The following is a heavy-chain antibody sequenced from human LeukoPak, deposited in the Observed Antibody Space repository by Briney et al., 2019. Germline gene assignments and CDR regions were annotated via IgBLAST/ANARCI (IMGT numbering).Heavy chain of an antibody. J-gene: IGHJ4*02. CDR2: INHSGST. CDR3: ARGPRDSSGYYRLPIDY. CDR1: SGSFSGYY. V-gene: IGHV4-34*01. D-gene: IGHD3-22*01. Sequence: SETLSLTCAVYSGSFSGYYWSWIRQPPGKGLEWIGEINHSGSTNYNPSLKSRVTISVDTSKNQFSLKLSSVTAADTAVYYCARGPRDSSGYYRLPIDYWGQGTLVTVSS.